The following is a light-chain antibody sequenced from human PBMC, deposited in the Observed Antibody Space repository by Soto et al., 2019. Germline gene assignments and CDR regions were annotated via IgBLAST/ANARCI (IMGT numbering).Light chain of an antibody. CDR2: AAS. CDR1: QTIASH. J-gene: IGKJ3*01. CDR3: QQSHTFPLA. V-gene: IGKV1-39*01. Sequence: DIEMTQSPSSLSASVGDRVTITCRASQTIASHLNWYQQKPGEAPKLLIYAASSLKSGVPSRFSGTSPGTTFTLIMSSLQTEDFATYSCQQSHTFPLAFGPGTRVEIK.